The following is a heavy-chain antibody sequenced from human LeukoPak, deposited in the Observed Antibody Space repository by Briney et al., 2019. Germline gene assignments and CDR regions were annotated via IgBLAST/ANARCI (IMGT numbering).Heavy chain of an antibody. J-gene: IGHJ5*02. Sequence: SETLSLTCTVSGGSISSYYWSWIRQPPGQGMEWVGSIYISGSTNHNPSPKSRVTIPAAKSKNRLSLKLSSVTAADTALYYCARRGSRYDFWSGPGGFDPWGQGTLVTVSS. CDR1: GGSISSYY. CDR3: ARRGSRYDFWSGPGGFDP. D-gene: IGHD3-3*01. CDR2: IYISGST. V-gene: IGHV4-4*09.